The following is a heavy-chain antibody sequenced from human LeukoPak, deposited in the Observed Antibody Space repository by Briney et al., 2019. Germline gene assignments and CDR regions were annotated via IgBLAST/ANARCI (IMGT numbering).Heavy chain of an antibody. CDR2: ISAYNGNT. V-gene: IGHV1-18*01. Sequence: GASVTVSCKASGYTFTSYGISWVRQAPGQGLEWMGWISAYNGNTNYAQKLQGRVTMTTDTSTSTAYMELRSLRSDDTAVYYCARIAGSIAAAGTANYWGQGTLVTVSS. J-gene: IGHJ4*02. D-gene: IGHD6-13*01. CDR3: ARIAGSIAAAGTANY. CDR1: GYTFTSYG.